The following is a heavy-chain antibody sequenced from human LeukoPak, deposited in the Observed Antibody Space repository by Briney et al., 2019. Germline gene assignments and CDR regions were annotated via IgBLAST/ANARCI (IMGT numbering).Heavy chain of an antibody. CDR1: GFTFSSYE. CDR3: ASHYYYGSGSFEY. J-gene: IGHJ4*02. V-gene: IGHV3-48*03. D-gene: IGHD3-10*01. CDR2: ISSSGSTI. Sequence: GGSLRLSCAASGFTFSSYEMNWVRQAPGKGLEWVSYISSSGSTIYYADSVKGRFTISRDNAKNSLYLQMNSLRAEDTAVYYCASHYYYGSGSFEYWGQGTLVTVSS.